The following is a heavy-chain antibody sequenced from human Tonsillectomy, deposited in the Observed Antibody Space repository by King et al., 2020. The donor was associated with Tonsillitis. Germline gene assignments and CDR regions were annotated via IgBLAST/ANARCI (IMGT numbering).Heavy chain of an antibody. CDR2: ISFDGSNK. V-gene: IGHV3-30*14. Sequence: VQLVESGGGVVQPGRSLRLSCAASGFTFSSYAMHWVRQAPGKGLEWVALISFDGSNKYYANSVKGRFTISRDNSKNTLYLQMNSLRAEDTAVYYCATNEAGTDYRGQGTLVTVSS. J-gene: IGHJ4*02. CDR1: GFTFSSYA. CDR3: ATNEAGTDY. D-gene: IGHD6-19*01.